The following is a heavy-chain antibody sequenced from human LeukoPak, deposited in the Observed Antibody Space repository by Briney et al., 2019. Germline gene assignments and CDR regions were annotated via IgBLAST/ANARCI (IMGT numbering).Heavy chain of an antibody. CDR2: IYYTGST. V-gene: IGHV4-59*01. Sequence: PSETLSLTCTVSGGSISSYYWSWIRQTSGKGLEWLGYIYYTGSTNYNPSLKSRVIISVETSKNQFSLKMSSVTAADTAVYFCAREGGIAAAGIWFDPWGQGTLVTVSS. CDR3: AREGGIAAAGIWFDP. D-gene: IGHD6-13*01. J-gene: IGHJ5*02. CDR1: GGSISSYY.